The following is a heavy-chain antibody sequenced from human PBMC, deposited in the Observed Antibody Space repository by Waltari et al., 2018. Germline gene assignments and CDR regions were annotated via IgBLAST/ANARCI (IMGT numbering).Heavy chain of an antibody. J-gene: IGHJ4*02. V-gene: IGHV1-2*06. Sequence: QVQLVQSGAEVKKPGASVKVSCTASGYTFTGYYMHWVRQAPGQGLEWMGRINPNSGGTNYAQKFQGSVTMTRDTSISTAYMELSRLRSDDTAVYYCARDKVRGVIIDYWGQGTLVTVSS. CDR2: INPNSGGT. CDR3: ARDKVRGVIIDY. CDR1: GYTFTGYY. D-gene: IGHD3-10*01.